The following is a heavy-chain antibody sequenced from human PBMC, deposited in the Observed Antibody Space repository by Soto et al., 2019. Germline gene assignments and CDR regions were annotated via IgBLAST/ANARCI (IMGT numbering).Heavy chain of an antibody. Sequence: QVQLQESGPGLVKPSQTLSLTCTVSGGSISSGGYYWSWIRQHPGKGLEWIGYIYYSGSTYYNPSLKSRVTISVDTSKNQFSLKLSSVTAADTAVYYCARDNQPHRGYSGYDPPGGMDVWGQGTTVTVSS. CDR1: GGSISSGGYY. CDR3: ARDNQPHRGYSGYDPPGGMDV. V-gene: IGHV4-31*03. J-gene: IGHJ6*02. CDR2: IYYSGST. D-gene: IGHD5-12*01.